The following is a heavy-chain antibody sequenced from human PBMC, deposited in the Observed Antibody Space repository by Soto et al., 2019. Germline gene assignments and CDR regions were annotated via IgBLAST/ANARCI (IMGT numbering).Heavy chain of an antibody. CDR1: GFNFNSYG. CDR2: ILYDGSNT. Sequence: QVQLVESGGGVVQPGRSLRLSCAASGFNFNSYGMHWVRQAPGKGLEWVAVILYDGSNTYYADSVKGRFTISRDNSKNTLYLQMNSLKAEDSALYYCAKDGYTSGWADYWGQGTLVTVSS. CDR3: AKDGYTSGWADY. J-gene: IGHJ4*02. V-gene: IGHV3-30*18. D-gene: IGHD6-19*01.